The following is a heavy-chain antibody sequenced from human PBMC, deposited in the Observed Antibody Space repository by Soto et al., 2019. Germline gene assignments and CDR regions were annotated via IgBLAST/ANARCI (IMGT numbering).Heavy chain of an antibody. CDR2: ISYDGSNK. Sequence: QVQLVESGGGVVQPGRSLRLSCAASGLTFRNYGMHWVRQAPGKGLEWVAVISYDGSNKYYADSVKGRFTISRDTSKNTLYLQMTSLRVEDTAVYCCVPSRQDSTGWYYFDYWGQGTLVTVSS. CDR1: GLTFRNYG. J-gene: IGHJ4*02. D-gene: IGHD6-19*01. CDR3: VPSRQDSTGWYYFDY. V-gene: IGHV3-30*03.